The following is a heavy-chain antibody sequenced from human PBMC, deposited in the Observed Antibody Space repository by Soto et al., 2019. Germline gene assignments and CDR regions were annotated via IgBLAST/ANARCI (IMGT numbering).Heavy chain of an antibody. CDR3: ARDYSELRGKYVQH. V-gene: IGHV4-31*03. Sequence: SETLSLTCTVSGGSISSGGYYWSWIRQHPGKGLEWIGYIYYSGSTYYNPSLKSRVTISVDTSKNQFSLKLSSVTAADTAVYYCARDYSELRGKYVQHWGQGTLVTVSS. CDR1: GGSISSGGYY. J-gene: IGHJ1*01. D-gene: IGHD3-22*01. CDR2: IYYSGST.